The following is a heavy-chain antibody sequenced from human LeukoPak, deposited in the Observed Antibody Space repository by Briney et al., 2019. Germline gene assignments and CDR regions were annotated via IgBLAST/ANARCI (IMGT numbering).Heavy chain of an antibody. CDR3: ARVPGWDSSGRSFDY. V-gene: IGHV4-4*07. J-gene: IGHJ4*02. CDR2: IYTSGST. D-gene: IGHD6-19*01. Sequence: SETLSLTCTVSGGSISSYYWSWIRQPAGKGLEWIGRIYTSGSTNYNPSPKSRVTMSVDTSKNQFSLKLSSVTAADTAVYYCARVPGWDSSGRSFDYWGQGTLVTVSS. CDR1: GGSISSYY.